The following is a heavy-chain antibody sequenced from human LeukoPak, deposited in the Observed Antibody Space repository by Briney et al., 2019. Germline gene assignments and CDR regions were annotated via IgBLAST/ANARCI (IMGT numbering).Heavy chain of an antibody. D-gene: IGHD6-13*01. CDR3: ARDACIVAAGGVDY. Sequence: PSETLSLTCTVSGGSISSYYWSWIRQPPGKGLEWIGYIYYSGSTNYNPSLKSRVTISVDTSKNQFSLKLSSVTAAGTAVYYCARDACIVAAGGVDYWGQGTLVTVSS. J-gene: IGHJ4*02. CDR1: GGSISSYY. V-gene: IGHV4-59*12. CDR2: IYYSGST.